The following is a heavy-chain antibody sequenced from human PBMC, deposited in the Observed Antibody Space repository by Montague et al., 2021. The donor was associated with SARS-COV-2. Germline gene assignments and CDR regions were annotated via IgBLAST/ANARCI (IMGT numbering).Heavy chain of an antibody. CDR2: IYYSGST. Sequence: SETLSLTCAVYGGSFSGYYWSWIRQPPGKGLEWIGEIYYSGSTNYNPSLKSRVTISVDTSKNQFSLKLSSVTAADTAVYYCARYTRQIRLIVFDYGMDVWGQGTTVTVSS. CDR3: ARYTRQIRLIVFDYGMDV. CDR1: GGSFSGYY. V-gene: IGHV4-34*01. D-gene: IGHD4-17*01. J-gene: IGHJ6*02.